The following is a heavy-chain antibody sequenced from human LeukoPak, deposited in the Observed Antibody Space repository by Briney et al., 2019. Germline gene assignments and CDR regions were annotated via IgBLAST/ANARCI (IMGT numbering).Heavy chain of an antibody. Sequence: PSQTLSLTCTVSGASIRTANYYWSWIRQYPGKGLEWIGYMEYSVSTRYNPSLKSRVVISADTSKNQFSLNLRSVTAADSAIYYCVTYRPGDINWFDPWGQGILVTVS. CDR2: MEYSVST. D-gene: IGHD2-21*01. J-gene: IGHJ5*02. V-gene: IGHV4-31*03. CDR1: GASIRTANYY. CDR3: VTYRPGDINWFDP.